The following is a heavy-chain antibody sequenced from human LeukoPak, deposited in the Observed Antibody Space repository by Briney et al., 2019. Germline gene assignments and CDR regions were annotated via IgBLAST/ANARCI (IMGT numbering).Heavy chain of an antibody. V-gene: IGHV1-18*01. Sequence: GASVKVSCKASGYTFTSYGISWVRQAPGQGLEWMGWISAYNGNTNYAQKLQGRVTMTTDTSTSTAYMELRSLRSDDTAVYYCARVWFGELLKSRHYYMDVWGKGTTVTISS. J-gene: IGHJ6*03. D-gene: IGHD3-10*01. CDR1: GYTFTSYG. CDR3: ARVWFGELLKSRHYYMDV. CDR2: ISAYNGNT.